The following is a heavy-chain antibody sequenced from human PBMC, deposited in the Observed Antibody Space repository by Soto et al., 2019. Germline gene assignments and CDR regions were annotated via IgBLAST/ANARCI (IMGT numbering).Heavy chain of an antibody. CDR3: ARRPSAYSRTTTWFDP. D-gene: IGHD6-13*01. J-gene: IGHJ5*02. CDR1: SGSISSSNW. V-gene: IGHV4-4*02. CDR2: IYNSGST. Sequence: QVQLQESGPGLVKPSGTLSLTCAVSSGSISSSNWWSWVRQPPGKGLEWIGEIYNSGSTNYNPSLKSRVTISVDKSKNPFSLKMSSVTAADTAVYYCARRPSAYSRTTTWFDPWGQGTLVTVSS.